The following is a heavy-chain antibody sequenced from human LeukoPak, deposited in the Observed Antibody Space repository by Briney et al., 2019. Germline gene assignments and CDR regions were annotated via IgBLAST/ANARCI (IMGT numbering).Heavy chain of an antibody. D-gene: IGHD1-26*01. J-gene: IGHJ4*02. CDR2: ISANGRKT. Sequence: GGSLRLSCAASGFLVSSYSMHWVRQAPGKGLEFVSAISANGRKTYYANSVKGRFTTSRDNSKNTLYLQMGSLRPEDMGVYYCARGGLGSGLDYWGQGTLVTVSS. CDR1: GFLVSSYS. CDR3: ARGGLGSGLDY. V-gene: IGHV3-64*01.